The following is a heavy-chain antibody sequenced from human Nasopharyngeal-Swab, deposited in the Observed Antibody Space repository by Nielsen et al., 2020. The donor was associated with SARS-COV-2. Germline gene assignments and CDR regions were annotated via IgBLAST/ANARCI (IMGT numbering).Heavy chain of an antibody. CDR1: GGSISRYY. V-gene: IGHV4-59*01. CDR2: IYYSGST. CDR3: ARWRNRRGYSYALGSYYGMDV. Sequence: SETLSLTCAVSGGSISRYYWSWIRQPPGKGLEWIGYIYYSGSTNYNPSLKSRVTISVDTSKNQFSLKLSSVTAADTAVYYCARWRNRRGYSYALGSYYGMDVWGQGTTVTVSS. J-gene: IGHJ6*02. D-gene: IGHD5-18*01.